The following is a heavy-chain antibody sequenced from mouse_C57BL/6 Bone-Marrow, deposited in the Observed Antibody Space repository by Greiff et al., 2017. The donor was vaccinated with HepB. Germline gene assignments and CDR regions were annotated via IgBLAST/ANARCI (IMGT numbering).Heavy chain of an antibody. V-gene: IGHV5-17*01. Sequence: DVKLVESGGGLVKPGGSLKLSCAASGFTFSDYGMHWVRQAPEKGLEWVAYISSGSSTIYYAHTVKGRFTISRDNAKNTLFLQMTSLRSEDTAMYYCARRAMDYWGQGTSVTVSS. J-gene: IGHJ4*01. CDR3: ARRAMDY. CDR1: GFTFSDYG. CDR2: ISSGSSTI.